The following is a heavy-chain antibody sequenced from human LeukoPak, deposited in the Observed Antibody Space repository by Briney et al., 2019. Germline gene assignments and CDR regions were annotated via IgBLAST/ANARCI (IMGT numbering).Heavy chain of an antibody. J-gene: IGHJ4*02. V-gene: IGHV1-69*04. CDR3: ARDRAGDGYNPSSPFDY. CDR1: GGTFSSYT. D-gene: IGHD5-24*01. CDR2: IIPILGIA. Sequence: ASVKVPGKASGGTFSSYTISWVRQAPGQGLEWMGRIIPILGIANYAQKFQGRVTITADKSTSTAYMELSSLRSEDTAVYYCARDRAGDGYNPSSPFDYWGQGTLVTVSS.